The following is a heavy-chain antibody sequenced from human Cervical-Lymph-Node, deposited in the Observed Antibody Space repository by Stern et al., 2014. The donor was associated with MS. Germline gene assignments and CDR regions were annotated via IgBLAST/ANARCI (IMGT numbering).Heavy chain of an antibody. J-gene: IGHJ4*02. V-gene: IGHV5-51*01. Sequence: VQLLQPGPEVKRPGESLKISCQASGYTFTSYWIGWVRQMPGKGLEWIAIIFPGGSDISYSPSFQGQVTISADKSSSTAYLQWNNLKASDTAIYYCARQRYFDYWGQGTLVTVSS. CDR1: GYTFTSYW. CDR3: ARQRYFDY. CDR2: IFPGGSDI.